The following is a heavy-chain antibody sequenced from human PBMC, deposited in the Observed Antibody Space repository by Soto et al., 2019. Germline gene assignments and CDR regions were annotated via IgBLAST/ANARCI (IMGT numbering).Heavy chain of an antibody. D-gene: IGHD1-26*01. CDR3: ARPMGIVVITPGGDAFDI. Sequence: ASVKVSCKASGYTFTSYGISWVRPAPGQGLEWMGWISAYNGNTNYAQKLQGRVTMTTDTSTSTAYMELRSLRSDDTAAYYCARPMGIVVITPGGDAFDIWGQGTMVTVSS. CDR1: GYTFTSYG. CDR2: ISAYNGNT. V-gene: IGHV1-18*01. J-gene: IGHJ3*02.